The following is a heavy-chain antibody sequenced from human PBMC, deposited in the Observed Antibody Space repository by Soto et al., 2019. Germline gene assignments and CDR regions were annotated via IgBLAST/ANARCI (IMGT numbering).Heavy chain of an antibody. CDR3: VKKVNYYDSSGYPY. V-gene: IGHV3-64D*06. CDR2: ISSNGGST. D-gene: IGHD3-22*01. CDR1: GFTFGSYA. J-gene: IGHJ4*02. Sequence: PGGSLRLSCSASGFTFGSYAMHWVRQAPGKGLEYVSAISSNGGSTYYADSVKGRFTISRDNSKNTLYLQMSSLRAEDTAVYYCVKKVNYYDSSGYPYWGQGTLVTVYS.